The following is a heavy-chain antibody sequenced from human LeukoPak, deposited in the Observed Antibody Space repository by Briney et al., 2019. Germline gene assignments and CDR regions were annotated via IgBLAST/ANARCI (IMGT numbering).Heavy chain of an antibody. D-gene: IGHD6-25*01. V-gene: IGHV4-39*01. CDR2: IYYSGST. J-gene: IGHJ4*02. CDR3: ARLYQGKRPPDY. Sequence: SETLSLTCTVSGGSFSSITYDWGWIRQPPWNGLEWTGSIYYSGSTYYNPSLKSRVTISVDTSKHQFSLSVWSVTAADTAVYYCARLYQGKRPPDYWGQGTLVTVSS. CDR1: GGSFSSITYD.